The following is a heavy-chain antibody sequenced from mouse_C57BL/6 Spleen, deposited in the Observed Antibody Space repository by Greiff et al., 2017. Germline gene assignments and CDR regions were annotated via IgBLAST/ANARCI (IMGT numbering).Heavy chain of an antibody. CDR3: ARVSTTVVEDFDY. D-gene: IGHD1-1*01. V-gene: IGHV3-6*01. Sequence: VQLKESGPGLVKPSQSLSLTCFVTGYSITSGYYWNWIRQFPGNKLEWMGYISYDGSNNYNPSLKNRISITRDTSKNQFFLKLNSVTTEDTATYYCARVSTTVVEDFDYWGQGTTLTVSS. CDR1: GYSITSGYY. CDR2: ISYDGSN. J-gene: IGHJ2*01.